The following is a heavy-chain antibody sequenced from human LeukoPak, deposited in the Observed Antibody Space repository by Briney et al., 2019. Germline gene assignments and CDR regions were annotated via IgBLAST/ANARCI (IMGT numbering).Heavy chain of an antibody. J-gene: IGHJ5*02. D-gene: IGHD1-1*01. CDR1: GFTFSGYE. Sequence: GGSLRLSCAASGFTFSGYEMNWVRQAPGKGLEWVSYISSSGSTIYYADSVKGRFTISRDNAKNSLYLQMNSLRAEDTAVYYCARYNWNPHWFDPWGQGTLVTVSS. CDR2: ISSSGSTI. V-gene: IGHV3-48*03. CDR3: ARYNWNPHWFDP.